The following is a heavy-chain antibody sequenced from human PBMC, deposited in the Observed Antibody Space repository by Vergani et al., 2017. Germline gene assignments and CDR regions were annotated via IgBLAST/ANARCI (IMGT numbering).Heavy chain of an antibody. Sequence: QVQLVESGGGLVKPGGSLRLSCAASGFTFSDYYMSWIRQAPGKGLEWVSYISSSGSTIYYADSVKGRFTISRDNAKNSLYLQMNSLRAEDPAVYYCARDRATIKDYYYGMDVWGQGTTVTVSS. CDR3: ARDRATIKDYYYGMDV. J-gene: IGHJ6*02. CDR2: ISSSGSTI. V-gene: IGHV3-11*01. D-gene: IGHD5-12*01. CDR1: GFTFSDYY.